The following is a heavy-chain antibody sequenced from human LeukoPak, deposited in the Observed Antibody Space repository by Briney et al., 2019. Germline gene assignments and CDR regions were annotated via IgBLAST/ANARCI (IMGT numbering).Heavy chain of an antibody. D-gene: IGHD3-22*01. Sequence: GSLRLSCAASGFIFSNYGMNWIRQPPGKGLEWIGEINHSGSTNYNPSLKSRVTISVDTSKNQFSLKLSSVTAADTAVYYCARVDDSSGYYAYWGQGTLVTVSS. CDR2: INHSGST. CDR1: GFIFSNYG. CDR3: ARVDDSSGYYAY. J-gene: IGHJ4*02. V-gene: IGHV4-34*01.